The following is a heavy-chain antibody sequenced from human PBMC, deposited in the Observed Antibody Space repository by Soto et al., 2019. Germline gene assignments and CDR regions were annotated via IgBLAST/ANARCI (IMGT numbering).Heavy chain of an antibody. CDR3: ARDQGYDFSYGMDV. J-gene: IGHJ6*02. Sequence: QTGGSLRLSCAASGFTFKESAMNWVRQAPGKGLEWVASISDTGASTWYAESVRGRLSISRDNSKNTLYLQMNSLRAEDTAVYYCARDQGYDFSYGMDVWGQGTTVTVSS. CDR1: GFTFKESA. D-gene: IGHD3-3*01. CDR2: ISDTGAST. V-gene: IGHV3-23*01.